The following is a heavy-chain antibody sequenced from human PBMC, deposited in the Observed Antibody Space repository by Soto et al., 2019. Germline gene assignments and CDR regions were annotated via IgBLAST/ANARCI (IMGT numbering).Heavy chain of an antibody. V-gene: IGHV3-23*01. D-gene: IGHD4-17*01. J-gene: IGHJ4*02. CDR3: AKVGGYPTLIYGDYTDGGY. Sequence: GGSLRLSCAASGFTFSSYAMSWVRQAPGKGLEWVSAISGSGGSTYYADSVKGRFTISRDNSKNTLYLQMNSLRAEDTAVYYCAKVGGYPTLIYGDYTDGGYWGQGTLVTVSS. CDR1: GFTFSSYA. CDR2: ISGSGGST.